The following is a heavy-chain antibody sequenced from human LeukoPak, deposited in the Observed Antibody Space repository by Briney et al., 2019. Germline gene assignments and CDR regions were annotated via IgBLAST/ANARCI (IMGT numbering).Heavy chain of an antibody. CDR1: GYSISSGYY. J-gene: IGHJ4*02. CDR2: IYHSGST. V-gene: IGHV4-38-2*01. Sequence: SETLSLTCAVSGYSISSGYYWGWIRQPLGKGLGWIGSIYHSGSTYYNPSLESRVTISVDTSKNQFSLKLSSVTAADTAVYYCARHALYDFWSGRTYYFDYWGQGTLVAVSS. D-gene: IGHD3-3*01. CDR3: ARHALYDFWSGRTYYFDY.